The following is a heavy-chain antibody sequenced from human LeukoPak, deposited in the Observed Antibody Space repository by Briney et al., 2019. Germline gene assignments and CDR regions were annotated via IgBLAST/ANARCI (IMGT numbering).Heavy chain of an antibody. V-gene: IGHV4-34*01. J-gene: IGHJ3*02. CDR3: ASPYYDILTGYFELDAFDI. Sequence: SETLSLTCAVYGGSFSDYYWSWIRQPPGKGLEWIGEINHSGSTNYNPSLKSRVTISVDTSKNQFSLKLSSVTAADTAVYYCASPYYDILTGYFELDAFDIWGQGTMVTVSS. CDR2: INHSGST. CDR1: GGSFSDYY. D-gene: IGHD3-9*01.